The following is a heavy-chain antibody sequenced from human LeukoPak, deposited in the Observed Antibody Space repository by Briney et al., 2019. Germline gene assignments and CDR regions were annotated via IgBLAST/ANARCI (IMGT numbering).Heavy chain of an antibody. CDR1: GFTFSNYG. J-gene: IGHJ4*02. CDR3: VKDNPLDY. CDR2: IRYDGNIK. Sequence: GGSLRLSCGASGFTFSNYGMLWVRQSPGKGLEWVAFIRYDGNIKLYADSMKGRFTISRDNSKNTLYLNINSLRAEDTALYYCVKDNPLDYWGQGTLVIVSS. V-gene: IGHV3-30*02.